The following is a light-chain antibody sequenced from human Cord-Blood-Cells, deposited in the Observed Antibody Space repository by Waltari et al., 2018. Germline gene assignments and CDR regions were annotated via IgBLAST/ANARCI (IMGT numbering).Light chain of an antibody. CDR2: GAS. V-gene: IGKV3-20*01. CDR1: QSVRSSY. CDR3: QQYGSSPLYT. J-gene: IGKJ2*01. Sequence: DIVLTQSPGTLSLSPAERATLSCRASQSVRSSYLAWYQQKPGQAPRLPIYGASSRATGIPDRFSGSGSGTDFTLTISRLEPEDFAVYYCQQYGSSPLYTFGQGTKLEIK.